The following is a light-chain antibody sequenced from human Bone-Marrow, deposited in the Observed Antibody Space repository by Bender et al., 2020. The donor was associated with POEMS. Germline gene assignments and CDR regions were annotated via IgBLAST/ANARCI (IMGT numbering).Light chain of an antibody. CDR2: KDN. CDR1: ALPRQF. V-gene: IGLV3-25*03. CDR3: HSPDNSGTYGVV. J-gene: IGLJ2*01. Sequence: SSELTQAPSVSVSPGQTARITCSGDALPRQFAYWYQQKPGQAPVLVIYKDNERPSGIPERFSASTSGTTATLTISGVQAEDEADYYCHSPDNSGTYGVVFGGGTKLTVL.